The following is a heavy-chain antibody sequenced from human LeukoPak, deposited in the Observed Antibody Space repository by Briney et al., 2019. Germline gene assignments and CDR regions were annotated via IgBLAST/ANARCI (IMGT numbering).Heavy chain of an antibody. CDR1: GGTFSSYA. CDR2: IIPILGIA. V-gene: IGHV1-69*04. CDR3: ARARSTRNTPSFDY. D-gene: IGHD1-26*01. J-gene: IGHJ4*02. Sequence: SVKVSCKASGGTFSSYAISWARQAPGPGLEWMGRIIPILGIANYVQKFQGRVTITADKSTTTAYMELSSLRSEDTSVYYCARARSTRNTPSFDYWGQGTLVTVSS.